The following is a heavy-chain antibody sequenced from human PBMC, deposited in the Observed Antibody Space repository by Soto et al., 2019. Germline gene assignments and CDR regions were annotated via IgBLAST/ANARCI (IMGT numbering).Heavy chain of an antibody. D-gene: IGHD3-3*01. CDR1: GGSISSSNW. Sequence: PSETLSLTCAVSGGSISSSNWWSWVRQPPGKGLEWIGEIYHSGSTNYNPSLKSRVTISVDKSKNQFSLKLSSVTAADTAVYYCARTYYDFWSGYNDYWGQGTLVTVS. J-gene: IGHJ4*02. CDR3: ARTYYDFWSGYNDY. CDR2: IYHSGST. V-gene: IGHV4-4*02.